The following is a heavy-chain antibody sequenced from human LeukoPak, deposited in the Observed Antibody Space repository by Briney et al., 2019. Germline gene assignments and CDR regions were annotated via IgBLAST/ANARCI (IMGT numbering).Heavy chain of an antibody. D-gene: IGHD6-19*01. CDR2: IFYRGST. CDR1: GGSISNSTYY. Sequence: PSETLSLTCTVSGGSISNSTYYWGWVRQPPGKGLEWIGSIFYRGSTYYTPSLKSRVIIFVDTSKNKFSLKLTCATAADTAMYFCARNWVADSFDFWGQGTMVTVSS. J-gene: IGHJ3*01. CDR3: ARNWVADSFDF. V-gene: IGHV4-39*01.